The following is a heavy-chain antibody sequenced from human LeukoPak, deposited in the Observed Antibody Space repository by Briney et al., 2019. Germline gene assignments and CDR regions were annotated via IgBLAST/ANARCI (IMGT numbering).Heavy chain of an antibody. CDR3: ARGRYISGWYPLDY. D-gene: IGHD6-19*01. J-gene: IGHJ4*02. V-gene: IGHV4-31*03. Sequence: SETLSLTCTVSGGSISSGGSYWSWIRQHPGKGLEWIGYIYYSGSTYYNPSLKSRVTISVDTSKNQFSLELSSVTAADTAVYYCARGRYISGWYPLDYWGQGSLVTVSS. CDR1: GGSISSGGSY. CDR2: IYYSGST.